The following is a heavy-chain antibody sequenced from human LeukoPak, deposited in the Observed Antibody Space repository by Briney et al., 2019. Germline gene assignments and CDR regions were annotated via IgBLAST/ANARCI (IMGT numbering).Heavy chain of an antibody. CDR2: ISAYNGCT. V-gene: IGHV1-18*01. J-gene: IGHJ4*02. CDR1: GYTFTNYG. D-gene: IGHD2-2*02. CDR3: ARDPFSYCSSPSCYTRHFDS. Sequence: GASVKVGFKAAGYTFTNYGINWVRQAPGQGLEWMGWISAYNGCTNYAQTLEGRVTMTTDTYTTTACMELRSLRSDDTAVYFCARDPFSYCSSPSCYTRHFDSWGQGTLVTVSS.